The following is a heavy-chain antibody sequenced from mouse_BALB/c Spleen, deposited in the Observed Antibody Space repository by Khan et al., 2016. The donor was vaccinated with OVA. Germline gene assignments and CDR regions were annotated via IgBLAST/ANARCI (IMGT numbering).Heavy chain of an antibody. D-gene: IGHD2-10*01. CDR1: GFSLTGYG. V-gene: IGHV2-6-7*01. CDR2: IWGDGST. J-gene: IGHJ4*01. CDR3: ARAYYANYREAMDF. Sequence: QVQLKESGPGLVAPSQSLSITCTVSGFSLTGYGVNWVRQPPGKGLEWLGMIWGDGSTDYNSALKSRLSISKDKSKSQVFLKMNSLQTDDTARYYCARAYYANYREAMDFWGQGTSVTVSS.